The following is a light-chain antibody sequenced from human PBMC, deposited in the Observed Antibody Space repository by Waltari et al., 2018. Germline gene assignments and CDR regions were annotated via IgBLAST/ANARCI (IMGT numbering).Light chain of an antibody. V-gene: IGLV2-8*01. CDR1: NNDVGAYQY. CDR3: CSYAGADSLL. CDR2: DVT. J-gene: IGLJ3*02. Sequence: QSAPTQPPSASGSLGQSVTISCTGTNNDVGAYQYVSWYQQYPGKAPKPLIYDVTKRPSGVSDRFSGSKSGRTASLTVSGLQPEDEAIYSCCSYAGADSLLFGGGTKLTVL.